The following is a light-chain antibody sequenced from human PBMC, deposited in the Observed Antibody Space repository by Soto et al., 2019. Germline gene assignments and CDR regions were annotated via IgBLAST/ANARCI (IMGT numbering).Light chain of an antibody. Sequence: IWMTQSPSLLSASTGDRVTITCRASQSISTYLHWYQQKPGKAPNLLIYAASTLQSGVPSRFSGSGSGTDFTLTISSLQPEDFATYFCQHGYSTPLTFGGGTKVDIK. V-gene: IGKV1-39*01. J-gene: IGKJ4*01. CDR2: AAS. CDR1: QSISTY. CDR3: QHGYSTPLT.